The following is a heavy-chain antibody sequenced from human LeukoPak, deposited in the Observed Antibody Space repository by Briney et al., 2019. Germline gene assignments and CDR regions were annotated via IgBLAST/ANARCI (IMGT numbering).Heavy chain of an antibody. D-gene: IGHD3-22*01. CDR3: VTHYYDSNPGLDY. Sequence: GGSLRLSCSVSGFTFSSYAMHWVRQAPGKGLEYVSAISSNGGSTYYADSVKGRFTISRDNSKNTLYLQMSSLRAEDTAVYYCVTHYYDSNPGLDYWGQGTLVTVSS. V-gene: IGHV3-64D*09. CDR1: GFTFSSYA. J-gene: IGHJ4*02. CDR2: ISSNGGST.